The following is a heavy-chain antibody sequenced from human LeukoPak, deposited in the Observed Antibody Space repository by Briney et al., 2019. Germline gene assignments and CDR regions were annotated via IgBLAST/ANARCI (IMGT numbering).Heavy chain of an antibody. CDR2: IYYSGST. Sequence: PSETLSLTCTVSGGSISSYYWSWIRQPPGKGLEWIGYIYYSGSTNYNPSLKSRVTISVDTSKNQFSLKLSSVTAADTAVYYCARFLVGSGSYDYGMDVWGQGTTVTVSS. CDR3: ARFLVGSGSYDYGMDV. J-gene: IGHJ6*02. D-gene: IGHD3-10*01. V-gene: IGHV4-59*08. CDR1: GGSISSYY.